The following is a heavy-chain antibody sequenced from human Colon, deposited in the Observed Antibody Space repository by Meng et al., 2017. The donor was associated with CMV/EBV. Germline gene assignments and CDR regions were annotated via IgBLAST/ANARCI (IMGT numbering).Heavy chain of an antibody. V-gene: IGHV4-59*01. D-gene: IGHD6-13*01. CDR2: IYYSGST. CDR3: ARESRGSWYDNWFDP. CDR1: ADSISSYY. Sequence: SETLSLTCTVSADSISSYYWSWIRQPPGKGLEWIGSIYYSGSTNYNPSLKSRVTMSVDTSKNQFSLKLTSVTAADTAVYYCARESRGSWYDNWFDPWGQGTLVTVSS. J-gene: IGHJ5*02.